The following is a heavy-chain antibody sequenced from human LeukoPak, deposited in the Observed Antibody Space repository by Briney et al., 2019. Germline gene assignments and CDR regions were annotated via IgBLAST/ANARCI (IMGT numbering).Heavy chain of an antibody. D-gene: IGHD3-22*01. CDR1: GFTFSSYS. Sequence: GGSLRLSCVASGFTFSSYSMNWVRQAPGKGLEWVSCIGSSSNYIYYGDSVKGRFTISRDNAKNSLYLQMNSLRAEDTAVYYCAREYYDSSGYYLKYFQHWGQGTLVTVSS. CDR2: IGSSSNYI. J-gene: IGHJ1*01. CDR3: AREYYDSSGYYLKYFQH. V-gene: IGHV3-21*01.